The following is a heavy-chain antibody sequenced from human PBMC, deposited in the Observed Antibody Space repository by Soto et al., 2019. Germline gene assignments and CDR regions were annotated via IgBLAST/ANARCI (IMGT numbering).Heavy chain of an antibody. J-gene: IGHJ4*02. V-gene: IGHV1-58*01. D-gene: IGHD3-22*01. Sequence: SVKVSCKASGFTFTSSAVQWVRQARGQRLEWIGWIVVGSGNTNYAQKFQERVTITRDMSTSTAYMQLSSLRSEDTAVYYCAAVPYYYDSSAYYFDYWGQGTLVTGS. CDR3: AAVPYYYDSSAYYFDY. CDR2: IVVGSGNT. CDR1: GFTFTSSA.